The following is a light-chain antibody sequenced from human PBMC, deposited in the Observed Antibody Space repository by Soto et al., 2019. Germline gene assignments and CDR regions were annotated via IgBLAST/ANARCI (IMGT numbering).Light chain of an antibody. V-gene: IGKV3D-15*01. CDR1: QTVRDY. J-gene: IGKJ1*01. Sequence: MTQSPSSLSASAGERTTISCRPSQTVRDYLGWYQQKPGQPPRLLIYGASSMHTGIPARFSGSGSGTEFTLTISSLQSEDFATYYCQQYYITPRTFGRGTKVDIK. CDR2: GAS. CDR3: QQYYITPRT.